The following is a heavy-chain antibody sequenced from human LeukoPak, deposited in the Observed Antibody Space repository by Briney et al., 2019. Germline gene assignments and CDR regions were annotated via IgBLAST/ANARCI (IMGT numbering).Heavy chain of an antibody. Sequence: PSETLSLTCAVYGGSFSGYYWSWIRQPPGKGLEWIGEINHSGSTNYNPSLKSRVTISVDTSKNQFSLKLSSVTAADTAVYYCARVAPDYYDSSGYLYFDYWGQGTLVTVSS. J-gene: IGHJ4*02. CDR1: GGSFSGYY. CDR3: ARVAPDYYDSSGYLYFDY. CDR2: INHSGST. D-gene: IGHD3-22*01. V-gene: IGHV4-34*01.